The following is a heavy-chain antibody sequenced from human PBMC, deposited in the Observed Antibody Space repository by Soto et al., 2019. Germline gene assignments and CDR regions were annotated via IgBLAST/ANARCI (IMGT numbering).Heavy chain of an antibody. Sequence: EVQLLESGGGLVQPGGSLRISCAASGFTFSAYAMSWVRQAPGRGLEWVSVMSGGGGRTHYADSVKGRFTVSRDNSKNTLYLQMSSLRVEDTAVYYCAKEAEEGSSGFNQPWDNSGQGTQVTVAS. V-gene: IGHV3-23*01. CDR1: GFTFSAYA. D-gene: IGHD6-19*01. J-gene: IGHJ4*02. CDR3: AKEAEEGSSGFNQPWDN. CDR2: MSGGGGRT.